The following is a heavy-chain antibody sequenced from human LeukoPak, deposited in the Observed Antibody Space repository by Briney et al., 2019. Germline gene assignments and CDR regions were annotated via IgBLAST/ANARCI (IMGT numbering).Heavy chain of an antibody. CDR1: GGSFRGYY. D-gene: IGHD3-16*02. CDR2: INRSGST. J-gene: IGHJ3*02. Sequence: SETLSLTCAVYGGSFRGYYWSWIRQPPGKGLEWIGEINRSGSTNYNPSLKSRVTISVDTSKNQFSLKLSSVTAADTAVYYCAGPRPVWGSYHGDAFDIWGQGTMVTVSS. V-gene: IGHV4-34*01. CDR3: AGPRPVWGSYHGDAFDI.